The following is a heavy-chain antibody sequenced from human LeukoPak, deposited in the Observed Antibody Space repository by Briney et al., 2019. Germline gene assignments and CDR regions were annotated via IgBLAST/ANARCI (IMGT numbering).Heavy chain of an antibody. J-gene: IGHJ4*02. CDR1: GLTVSSNY. CDR3: ARVVVGLTYYFDY. Sequence: KTGGSLRLSCTASGLTVSSNYMTWVRQAPGKGLEWVSLIYSGGDTYYADSVKGRFTISRDNSKNTLYFQMNSLRAEDTAVYYCARVVVGLTYYFDYWGQGTLVTVSS. V-gene: IGHV3-53*01. D-gene: IGHD1-26*01. CDR2: IYSGGDT.